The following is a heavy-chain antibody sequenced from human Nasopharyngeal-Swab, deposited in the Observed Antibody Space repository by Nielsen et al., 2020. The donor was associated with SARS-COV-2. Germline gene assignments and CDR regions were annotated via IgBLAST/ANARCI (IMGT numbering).Heavy chain of an antibody. D-gene: IGHD6-19*01. CDR2: ISYDGSNK. V-gene: IGHV3-30*03. J-gene: IGHJ4*02. Sequence: GGSLRLSCAASGFTFSSYGMHWVRQAPGKGLEWVAVISYDGSNKYYADSVKGRFTISRDNSKNTLYLQMNSLRAEDTVVYYCARGPWKQWLVLLVASPFDYWGQGTLVTVSS. CDR1: GFTFSSYG. CDR3: ARGPWKQWLVLLVASPFDY.